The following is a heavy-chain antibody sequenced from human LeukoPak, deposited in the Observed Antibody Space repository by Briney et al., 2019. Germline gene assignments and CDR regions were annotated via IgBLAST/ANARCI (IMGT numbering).Heavy chain of an antibody. CDR3: ARIFYYDSSGLNFDY. J-gene: IGHJ4*02. V-gene: IGHV3-21*01. CDR2: ISSSSSYI. CDR1: GFTFSSYS. D-gene: IGHD3-22*01. Sequence: GGSLRLSCAASGFTFSSYSMNWVRQAPGKGLEWVLSISSSSSYIYYADSVKGRFTISRDNAKNSLYLQMNSLRAEDTAVYYCARIFYYDSSGLNFDYWGQGTLVTVSS.